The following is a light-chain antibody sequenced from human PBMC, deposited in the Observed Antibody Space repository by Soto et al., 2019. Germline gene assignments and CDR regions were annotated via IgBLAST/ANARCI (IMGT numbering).Light chain of an antibody. V-gene: IGLV2-8*01. CDR1: SSDVGRYNY. CDR2: EVT. CDR3: CSYAGSNNWV. J-gene: IGLJ3*02. Sequence: QSVLTQPPSASGSPGQSVTFSCTGTSSDVGRYNYVSWYQQHPGKAPKLMIYEVTKRPSGVPDRFSGSKSGNTASLTVSGLQAEDEADYYCCSYAGSNNWVFGGGTKLTVL.